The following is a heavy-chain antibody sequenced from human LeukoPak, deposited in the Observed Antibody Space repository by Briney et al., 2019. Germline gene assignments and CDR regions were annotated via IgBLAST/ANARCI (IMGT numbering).Heavy chain of an antibody. CDR1: GGTFSSYA. CDR2: IIPILGIA. Sequence: ASVKVSCKASGGTFSSYAISWVRQAPGQGLEWMGRIIPILGIANYAQKFQGRVTITADKSTSTAYMELSSLRSEDTAVYYCARDRVGAEYYFDYWGQGTLVTVSS. CDR3: ARDRVGAEYYFDY. V-gene: IGHV1-69*04. J-gene: IGHJ4*02. D-gene: IGHD1-26*01.